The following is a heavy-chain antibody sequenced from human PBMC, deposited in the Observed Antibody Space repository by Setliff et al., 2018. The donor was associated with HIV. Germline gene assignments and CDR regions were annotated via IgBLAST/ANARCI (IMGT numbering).Heavy chain of an antibody. CDR3: ARSQMATLLTDY. J-gene: IGHJ4*02. CDR2: IKTKTDGETT. CDR1: GFTFSNAY. Sequence: GGSLRLSCAASGFTFSNAYMTWVRQAPGKGLEWVGQIKTKTDGETTDYAAPVEGRFTISRDDSKNSLYLQMNSLRAEDTAVYYCARSQMATLLTDYWGQGTLVTVSS. D-gene: IGHD5-12*01. V-gene: IGHV3-15*01.